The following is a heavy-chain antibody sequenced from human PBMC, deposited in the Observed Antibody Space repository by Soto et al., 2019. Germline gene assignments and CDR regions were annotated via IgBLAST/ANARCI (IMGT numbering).Heavy chain of an antibody. Sequence: SETLSLTCTVSGGSVSSGSYYWSWIRQPPGKGLEWIGYIYYSGSTNYNPSLKSRVTISVDTSKNQFSLKLSSVTAADTAVYYCAGSVRYVDWHGKHYQDYCGQVTLVAFPS. J-gene: IGHJ4*02. V-gene: IGHV4-61*01. CDR2: IYYSGST. CDR1: GGSVSSGSYY. D-gene: IGHD3-9*01. CDR3: AGSVRYVDWHGKHYQDY.